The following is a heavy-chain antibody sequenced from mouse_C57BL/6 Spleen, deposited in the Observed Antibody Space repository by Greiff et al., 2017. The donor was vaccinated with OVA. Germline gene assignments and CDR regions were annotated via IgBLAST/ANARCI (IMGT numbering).Heavy chain of an antibody. V-gene: IGHV1-82*01. Sequence: VHLVESGPELVKPGASVKISCKASGYAFSSSWMNWVKQRPGKGLEWIGRIYPGDGDTNYNGKFKGKATLTADKSSSTAYMQLSSLTSEDSAVYFCAREGYYDYDWWYFDVWGTGTTVTVSS. CDR2: IYPGDGDT. J-gene: IGHJ1*03. CDR1: GYAFSSSW. D-gene: IGHD2-4*01. CDR3: AREGYYDYDWWYFDV.